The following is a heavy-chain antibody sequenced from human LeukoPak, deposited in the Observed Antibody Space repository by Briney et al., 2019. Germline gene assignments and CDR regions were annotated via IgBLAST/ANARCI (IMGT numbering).Heavy chain of an antibody. V-gene: IGHV3-23*01. Sequence: PGGSLRLSCAAPGFTFSSSWMSWVRQAPGKGLEWVSGIRVGGELYYADSVKGRFTISRDNSENTLYLQMSGLRAEDTAVYHCAKGTGDTGYYFDYWGQGTLVTVSS. D-gene: IGHD7-27*01. CDR1: GFTFSSSW. J-gene: IGHJ4*02. CDR2: IRVGGEL. CDR3: AKGTGDTGYYFDY.